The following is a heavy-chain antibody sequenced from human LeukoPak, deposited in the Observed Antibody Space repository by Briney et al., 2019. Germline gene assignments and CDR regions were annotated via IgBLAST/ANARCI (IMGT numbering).Heavy chain of an antibody. D-gene: IGHD4-23*01. CDR3: ARDGPTTVVTPVTD. CDR1: GFTFSSYS. CDR2: ISSSSSYI. J-gene: IGHJ4*02. V-gene: IGHV3-21*01. Sequence: GGSLRLSCAASGFTFSSYSMNWVRQAPGKGLEWVSSISSSSSYIYYADSVKGRFTISRDNAKNSLYLQMNSLRAEDTAVYYCARDGPTTVVTPVTDWGQGTLVTVSS.